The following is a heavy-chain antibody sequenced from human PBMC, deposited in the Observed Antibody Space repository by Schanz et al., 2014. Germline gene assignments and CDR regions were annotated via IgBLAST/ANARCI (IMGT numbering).Heavy chain of an antibody. D-gene: IGHD6-6*01. CDR2: INPNSGDT. CDR3: ARDQSPYTNSSDVRYFDY. CDR1: GYTFTSYA. J-gene: IGHJ4*02. Sequence: QVQLVQSGAEVKKPGASVKVSCKASGYTFTSYAISWVRQAPGQGLEWMGWINPNSGDTNYAQKFQGWVTMTRDTSISTAYMEVSRLKSDDTAVYYCARDQSPYTNSSDVRYFDYWGQGSLVTVSS. V-gene: IGHV1-2*04.